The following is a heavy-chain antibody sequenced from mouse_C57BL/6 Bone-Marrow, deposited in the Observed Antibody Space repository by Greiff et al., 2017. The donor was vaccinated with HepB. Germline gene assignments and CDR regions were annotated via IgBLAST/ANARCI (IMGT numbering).Heavy chain of an antibody. D-gene: IGHD4-1*01. V-gene: IGHV5-9-1*02. J-gene: IGHJ3*01. CDR2: ISSGGDYI. CDR1: GFTFSSYA. CDR3: TRAGKALTGPAWFAY. Sequence: EVKVVESGEGLVKPGGSLKLSCAASGFTFSSYAMSWVRQTPEKRLEWVAYISSGGDYIYYADTVKGRFTISRDNARNTLYLQMSSLKSEDTAMYYCTRAGKALTGPAWFAYWGQGTLVTVSA.